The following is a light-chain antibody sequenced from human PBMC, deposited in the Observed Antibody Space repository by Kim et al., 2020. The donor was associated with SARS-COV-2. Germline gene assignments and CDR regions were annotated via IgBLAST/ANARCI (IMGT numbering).Light chain of an antibody. CDR1: QSISTY. V-gene: IGKV1-39*01. CDR2: AAS. J-gene: IGKJ2*01. Sequence: DIQMTQSPSSLSASVGDRVTITCRASQSISTYLNWYQQKPWKAPKLLIYAASSLASGVPSRFSGSGSGTDFALTISSLQPEDFATYYCQQGYSTFGQGTKLEI. CDR3: QQGYST.